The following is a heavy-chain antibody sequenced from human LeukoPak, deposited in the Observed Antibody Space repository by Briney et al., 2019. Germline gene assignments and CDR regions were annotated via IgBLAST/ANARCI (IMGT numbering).Heavy chain of an antibody. Sequence: ETLSLTCAVSGGSITNFYWSWVRQAPGKGLEWVSVIYSGGSTYYADSVKGRFTISRDNSKNTLYLQMNSLRAEDTAVYYCAREVYCSGGSCYNDPYFDYWGQGTLVTVSS. V-gene: IGHV3-53*01. J-gene: IGHJ4*02. D-gene: IGHD2-15*01. CDR2: IYSGGST. CDR3: AREVYCSGGSCYNDPYFDY. CDR1: GGSITNFY.